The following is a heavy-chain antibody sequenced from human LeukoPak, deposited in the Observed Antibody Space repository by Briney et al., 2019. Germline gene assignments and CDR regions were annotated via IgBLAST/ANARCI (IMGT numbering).Heavy chain of an antibody. CDR3: ARAVVPAGTLYYYYGMDV. CDR1: GGTFSSYA. Sequence: ASVKVSCKASGGTFSSYAISWVRQAPGQGLEWMGGIIPIFGTANYAQKFQGRVRITADESTSTAYMELSSLRSEDTAVYYCARAVVPAGTLYYYYGMDVWGKGTTVTVSS. CDR2: IIPIFGTA. V-gene: IGHV1-69*13. J-gene: IGHJ6*04. D-gene: IGHD2-2*01.